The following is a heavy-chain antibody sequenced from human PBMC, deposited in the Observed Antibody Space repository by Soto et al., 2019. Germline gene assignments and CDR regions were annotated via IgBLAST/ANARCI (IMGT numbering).Heavy chain of an antibody. CDR2: IYYSGST. D-gene: IGHD4-17*01. Sequence: SETLSLTCTVSGGSISSGDYYWSWIRQPPGKGLEWIGYIYYSGSTYYNPSLKSRVTISVDTSKNQFSLKLSSVTAADTAVYYCARVNYGNYYYYYGMDVWGQGTTVTVSS. CDR3: ARVNYGNYYYYYGMDV. J-gene: IGHJ6*02. V-gene: IGHV4-30-4*02. CDR1: GGSISSGDYY.